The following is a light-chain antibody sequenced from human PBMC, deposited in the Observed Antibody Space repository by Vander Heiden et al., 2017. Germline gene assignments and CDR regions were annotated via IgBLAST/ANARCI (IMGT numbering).Light chain of an antibody. J-gene: IGKJ5*01. CDR3: QQYYSTPIT. CDR1: QSVLYSSNNKNY. CDR2: WAS. Sequence: DIVMTQTPDSLAVSLGVRASITCKSSQSVLYSSNNKNYLAWYQQKPGQPPKLLIYWASTRESGVPDRFSGSGSGTDFTLTISSLQAEDVAVYYCQQYYSTPITFGQGTRLEIK. V-gene: IGKV4-1*01.